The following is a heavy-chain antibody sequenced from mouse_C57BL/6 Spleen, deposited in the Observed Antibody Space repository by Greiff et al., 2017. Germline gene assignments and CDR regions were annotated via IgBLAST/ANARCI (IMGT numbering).Heavy chain of an antibody. CDR3: TRAELGMDY. CDR2: ISSGGDYI. D-gene: IGHD4-1*01. J-gene: IGHJ2*01. CDR1: GFTFSSYA. V-gene: IGHV5-9-1*02. Sequence: EVKVEESGEGLVKPGGSLKLSCAASGFTFSSYAMSWVRQTPEKRLEWVAYISSGGDYIYYADTVKGRFTISRDNARNTLYLQMSSLKAEDTAMYYCTRAELGMDYWGQGTTLTVSS.